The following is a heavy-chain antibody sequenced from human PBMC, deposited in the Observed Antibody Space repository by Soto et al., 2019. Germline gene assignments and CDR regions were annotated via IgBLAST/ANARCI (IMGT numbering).Heavy chain of an antibody. CDR1: GGSISTGGYF. D-gene: IGHD3-9*01. CDR3: ARHARYYDILTGYSTLSWFDP. Sequence: SETLSLTCTVSGGSISTGGYFWSWIRQHPGKGLEWIGYFYYSGSTYYNPSLKSRVTISVDTSKNQFSLEVSSVTAADTAVYYCARHARYYDILTGYSTLSWFDPWGQGTLVTVSS. CDR2: FYYSGST. V-gene: IGHV4-31*03. J-gene: IGHJ5*02.